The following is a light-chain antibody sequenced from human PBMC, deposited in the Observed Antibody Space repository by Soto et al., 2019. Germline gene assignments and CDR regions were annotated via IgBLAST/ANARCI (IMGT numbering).Light chain of an antibody. CDR2: DAS. J-gene: IGKJ2*01. V-gene: IGKV1-5*01. CDR3: QQYHSYPYT. Sequence: DMQMTQSPYTLSASVGDRVTITCRASQHINTWLAWYQQRSGKAPKLLMYDASSLESGVPSRFSGSSSGTEFTLTISSVQPGDFATYYCQQYHSYPYTFGQGTKVDIK. CDR1: QHINTW.